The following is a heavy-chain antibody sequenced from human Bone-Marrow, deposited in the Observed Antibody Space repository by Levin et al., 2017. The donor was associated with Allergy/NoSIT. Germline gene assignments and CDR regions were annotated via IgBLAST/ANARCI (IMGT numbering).Heavy chain of an antibody. D-gene: IGHD3-10*01. V-gene: IGHV3-20*03. J-gene: IGHJ4*02. CDR3: ARDRGGFGDLLYFFDL. Sequence: SGIPWPAVTTDYADSVRGRFTISRHNARNILYLQMNSLRVEDTALYYCARDRGGFGDLLYFFDLWGQGTLVTVSS. CDR2: IPWPAVTT.